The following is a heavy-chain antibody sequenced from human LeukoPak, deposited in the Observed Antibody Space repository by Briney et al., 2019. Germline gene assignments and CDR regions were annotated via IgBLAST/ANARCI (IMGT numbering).Heavy chain of an antibody. J-gene: IGHJ4*02. CDR3: ARHFGGYSYGLGPLHYFDY. Sequence: SETLSLTCTVSGGSISSSSYYWGWIRQPPGKGLGWIGSTYYSGSTYYNPSLKSRVTISVDTSKNQFSLKLSSVTAADTAVYYCARHFGGYSYGLGPLHYFDYWGQGTLVTVSS. D-gene: IGHD5-18*01. V-gene: IGHV4-39*01. CDR2: TYYSGST. CDR1: GGSISSSSYY.